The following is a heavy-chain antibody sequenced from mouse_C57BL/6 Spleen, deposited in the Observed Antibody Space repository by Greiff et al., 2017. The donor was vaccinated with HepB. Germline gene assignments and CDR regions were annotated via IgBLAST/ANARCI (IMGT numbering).Heavy chain of an antibody. J-gene: IGHJ2*01. Sequence: QVQLQQSGPELVKPGASVKISCKASGYAFSSSWMNWVKQRPGKGLEWIGVINPGSGGTNYNEKFKGKATLTADKSSSTAYMQLSSLTSEDSAVYFCARGKILRDFDYWGQGTTLTVSS. V-gene: IGHV1-82*01. CDR3: ARGKILRDFDY. CDR1: GYAFSSSW. CDR2: INPGSGGT.